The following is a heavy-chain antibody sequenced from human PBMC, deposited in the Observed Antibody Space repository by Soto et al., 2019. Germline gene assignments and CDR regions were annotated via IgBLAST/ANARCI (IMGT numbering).Heavy chain of an antibody. CDR3: AMVDVYVTPSPQDV. CDR2: INTYNGNT. D-gene: IGHD3-16*01. J-gene: IGHJ6*02. CDR1: GYSFNRYG. V-gene: IGHV1-18*01. Sequence: ASVKVSCKASGYSFNRYGIAWVRQDPGQGLEWMGWINTYNGNTNYAQNLQGRVTLTTDTSTSTAYMELTSLRSNDTAIYYCAMVDVYVTPSPQDVWGQGTTVTVSS.